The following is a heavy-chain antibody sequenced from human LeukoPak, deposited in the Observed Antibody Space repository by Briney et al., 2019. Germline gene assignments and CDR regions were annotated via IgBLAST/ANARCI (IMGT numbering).Heavy chain of an antibody. J-gene: IGHJ5*02. CDR2: ISGNGGST. D-gene: IGHD2-2*01. Sequence: GGSLRLSCAASGFTFSSYAMSWVRQAPGKGLESVSTISGNGGSTYYADSVEGRFTISRDNSKNTLYLQMTSLRAEDTALYYCARVPAARWLDPWGQGTPVTVSS. CDR3: ARVPAARWLDP. V-gene: IGHV3-23*01. CDR1: GFTFSSYA.